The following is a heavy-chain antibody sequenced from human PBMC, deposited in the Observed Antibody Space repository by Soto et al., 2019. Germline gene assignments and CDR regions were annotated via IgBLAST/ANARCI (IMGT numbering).Heavy chain of an antibody. D-gene: IGHD2-15*01. CDR3: ASEGIVVVVAVSL. J-gene: IGHJ3*01. CDR1: GFTFSSYW. Sequence: EVQLVESGGGLVQPGGSLRLSCAASGFTFSSYWMSWVRQAPGKGLEWVANIKQDGSEKYYVGSVKGQVTISRDNDKNSLYLQMNSLIADDTDVYYCASEGIVVVVAVSLLGQVTMVTFSS. CDR2: IKQDGSEK. V-gene: IGHV3-7*01.